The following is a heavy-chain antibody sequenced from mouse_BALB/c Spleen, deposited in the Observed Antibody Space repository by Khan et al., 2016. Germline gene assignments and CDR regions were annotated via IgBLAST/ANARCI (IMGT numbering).Heavy chain of an antibody. CDR3: ARLRDWYFDV. Sequence: EVQLQESGPDLVKPSQSLSLTCTVTGSSITSGYSWHWIRQFPGNNLEWLGYIHYSGPTNYNPSLKSRISIPRDTAKNQFFLQLNSVTTEDTATYYGARLRDWYFDVWGAGTTVTVSS. CDR2: IHYSGPT. J-gene: IGHJ1*01. V-gene: IGHV3-1*02. CDR1: GSSITSGYS.